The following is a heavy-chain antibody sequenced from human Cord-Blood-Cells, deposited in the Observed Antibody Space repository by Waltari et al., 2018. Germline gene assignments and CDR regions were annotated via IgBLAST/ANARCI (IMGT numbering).Heavy chain of an antibody. CDR2: IYPGDSDT. D-gene: IGHD6-19*01. CDR3: ARHTYSSGWYAFGI. J-gene: IGHJ3*02. V-gene: IGHV5-51*01. CDR1: GYSFTSYW. Sequence: EVQLVQSGAELKKPGESLKISCKGPGYSFTSYWIGSMRQMPGKGLEWVGIIYPGDSDTRYSPSFQGQVTISADKSISTAYLQWSSLKASDTAMYYCARHTYSSGWYAFGIWGQGTMVTVSS.